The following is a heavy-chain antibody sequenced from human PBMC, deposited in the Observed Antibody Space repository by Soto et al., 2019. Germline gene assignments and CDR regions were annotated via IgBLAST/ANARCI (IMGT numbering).Heavy chain of an antibody. D-gene: IGHD6-13*01. CDR3: GRGPSPRAPAGGTPYYYAMGV. CDR1: GYDFTAYD. J-gene: IGHJ6*02. Sequence: VSVKVSCKASGYDFTAYDINWVRQASGQGLEWMGWMNPINGATGTARRFQGRVSLSRNTATGTAYLELTSLRSDDTAVYYCGRGPSPRAPAGGTPYYYAMGVWGQRPTVTVSS. CDR2: MNPINGAT. V-gene: IGHV1-8*02.